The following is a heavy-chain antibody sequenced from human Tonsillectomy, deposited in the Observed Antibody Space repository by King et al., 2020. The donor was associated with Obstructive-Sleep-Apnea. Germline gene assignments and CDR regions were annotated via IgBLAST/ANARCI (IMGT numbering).Heavy chain of an antibody. V-gene: IGHV4-4*02. CDR2: IYHSGTT. J-gene: IGHJ6*02. Sequence: QLQLQESGPGLVKPSGTLSLTCAVSGGSIRSNYWWSWVRQPPGKGLEWIGEIYHSGTTNYNPSLKSRVTISVDKSKNQFSLKLRSVTAADTAVYYCARRDPRVRGRHGMDVWGQGTTVTVSS. CDR1: GGSIRSNYW. D-gene: IGHD3-10*01. CDR3: ARRDPRVRGRHGMDV.